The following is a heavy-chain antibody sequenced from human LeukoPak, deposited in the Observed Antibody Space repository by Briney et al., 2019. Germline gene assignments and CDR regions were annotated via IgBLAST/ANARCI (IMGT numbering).Heavy chain of an antibody. CDR1: RYAFTYYY. J-gene: IGHJ5*02. V-gene: IGHV1-2*02. CDR3: ASDGLPSSVQPSEPRGLCWFDL. CDR2: IYPNSCDT. D-gene: IGHD1-14*01. Sequence: ASVKVSCKASRYAFTYYYIHWVRQAPGQGLEWVGWIYPNSCDTYYSQRFQGRVTLTRDTTINTAYLELSSIRSDDSAIYYCASDGLPSSVQPSEPRGLCWFDLWGQGTLVTVSS.